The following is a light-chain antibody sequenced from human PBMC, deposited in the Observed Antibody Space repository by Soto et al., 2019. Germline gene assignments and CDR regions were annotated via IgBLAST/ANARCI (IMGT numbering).Light chain of an antibody. V-gene: IGKV1-5*03. Sequence: DIQMTQSPSTLSASVGDRVTITCRASQSISSWLAWYQQKPGKAPKLLIYKASTLESGVPSRFSGSGSGTEFTLTISSLQPDDFSTYYCQQYNDYSNTFGQRIKLEIK. CDR1: QSISSW. J-gene: IGKJ2*01. CDR3: QQYNDYSNT. CDR2: KAS.